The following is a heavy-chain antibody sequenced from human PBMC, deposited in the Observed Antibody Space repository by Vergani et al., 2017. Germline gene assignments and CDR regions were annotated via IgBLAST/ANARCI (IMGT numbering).Heavy chain of an antibody. D-gene: IGHD2-2*02. CDR2: ISSSSSYI. V-gene: IGHV3-21*02. CDR1: GFTFSSYS. J-gene: IGHJ4*02. Sequence: EVQLLESGGGLVQPGGSLRLSCAASGFTFSSYSMNWVRQAPGKGLEWVSSISSSSSYIYYADSVKGRFTISRDNAKNSLYLQMNSLRAEDTAVYYCARDPSCCSSTSCYKGGYGYWGQGTLVTVSS. CDR3: ARDPSCCSSTSCYKGGYGY.